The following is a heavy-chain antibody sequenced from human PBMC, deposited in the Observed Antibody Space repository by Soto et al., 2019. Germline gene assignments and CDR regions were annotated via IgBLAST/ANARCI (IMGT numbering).Heavy chain of an antibody. D-gene: IGHD6-13*01. J-gene: IGHJ6*02. Sequence: QVQLVESGGGVVQPGRSLRLSYAASGFTFSSYGMHWVRQAPGKGLEWVAVISYDGSNKYYADSVKGRFTISRDNSKNTLYLQMNSLRAEDTAVYYCAKDQYSSSWYDGNGMDVWGQGTTVTVSS. CDR1: GFTFSSYG. CDR2: ISYDGSNK. CDR3: AKDQYSSSWYDGNGMDV. V-gene: IGHV3-30*18.